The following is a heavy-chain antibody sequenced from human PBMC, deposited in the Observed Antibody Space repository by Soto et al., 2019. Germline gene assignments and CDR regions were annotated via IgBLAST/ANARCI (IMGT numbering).Heavy chain of an antibody. CDR3: PRARSWYPVH. J-gene: IGHJ4*02. CDR1: GFTFSSYT. D-gene: IGHD6-13*01. V-gene: IGHV3-23*01. Sequence: GGSLRLSCAASGFTFSSYTITWVRQAPGKGLEWVSAISGRGLNTFYADCVKGRFTISRDNSKNTLYLQMNSLSADDTVVYYCPRARSWYPVHCGQGTLVTVS. CDR2: ISGRGLNT.